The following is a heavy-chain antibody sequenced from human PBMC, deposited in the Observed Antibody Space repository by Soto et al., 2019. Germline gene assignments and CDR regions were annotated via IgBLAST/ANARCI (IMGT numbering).Heavy chain of an antibody. V-gene: IGHV3-33*01. D-gene: IGHD3-10*01. J-gene: IGHJ3*02. Sequence: QVQLVESGGGVVQPGRSLRLSCAASGFTFSTYDMHWVRQAPGKGLEWVAVIWYDGINKYYVDSVKGRFTISRDSSKNTLYLQMNSLRAEDTSVYYCARQRAGSMFRGGVLDMWGQGTMVTVSS. CDR1: GFTFSTYD. CDR2: IWYDGINK. CDR3: ARQRAGSMFRGGVLDM.